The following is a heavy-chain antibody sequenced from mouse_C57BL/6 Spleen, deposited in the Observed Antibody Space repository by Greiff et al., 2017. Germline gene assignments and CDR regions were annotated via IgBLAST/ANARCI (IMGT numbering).Heavy chain of an antibody. J-gene: IGHJ3*01. CDR2: INPSNGGT. Sequence: VKLQQPGTELVKPGASVKLSCKASGYTFTSYWMHWVKQRPGQGLEWIGNINPSNGGTNYNEKFKSKATLTVDKSSSTAYMQLSSLTSEDSAVYYCARPSFYYYGSSYGFAYWGQGTLVTVSA. CDR1: GYTFTSYW. D-gene: IGHD1-1*01. V-gene: IGHV1-53*01. CDR3: ARPSFYYYGSSYGFAY.